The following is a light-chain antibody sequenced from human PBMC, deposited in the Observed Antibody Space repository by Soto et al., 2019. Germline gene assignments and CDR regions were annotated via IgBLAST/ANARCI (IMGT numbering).Light chain of an antibody. Sequence: DIQMTQSPSTLSGSVGDRVTITCRASQTISSWLAWYQQKAGKAPKLLIYAASSLQSGVPSRFSGSGSGTDFTLTISSLQPEDFATYYCQQSYSTPLTFGGGTKVDIK. V-gene: IGKV1-39*01. CDR1: QTISSW. CDR3: QQSYSTPLT. CDR2: AAS. J-gene: IGKJ4*01.